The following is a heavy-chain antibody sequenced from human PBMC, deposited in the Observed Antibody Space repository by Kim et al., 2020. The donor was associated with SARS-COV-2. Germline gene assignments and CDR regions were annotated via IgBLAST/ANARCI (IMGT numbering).Heavy chain of an antibody. J-gene: IGHJ6*02. V-gene: IGHV3-30*02. D-gene: IGHD3-10*01. CDR3: AKDKDSGSYWMYGMDV. Sequence: VKGRVTITRDNYKNTLYLQMNSLRAEDTGVYYCAKDKDSGSYWMYGMDVWGQGTTGTVSS.